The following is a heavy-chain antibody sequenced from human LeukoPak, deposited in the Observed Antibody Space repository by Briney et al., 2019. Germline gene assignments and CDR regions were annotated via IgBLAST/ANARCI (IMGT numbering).Heavy chain of an antibody. Sequence: GSLRLSCAASGIIFSNYAMHWVRPGPGKGLECISTISSDGGSTYYANSVKGRFTISRDNSKNTLYLQMGSLRAEDMAVYYCARGRQGAKTRYFDLWGRGTRVTVSS. CDR1: GIIFSNYA. CDR3: ARGRQGAKTRYFDL. D-gene: IGHD1-26*01. V-gene: IGHV3-64*01. CDR2: ISSDGGST. J-gene: IGHJ2*01.